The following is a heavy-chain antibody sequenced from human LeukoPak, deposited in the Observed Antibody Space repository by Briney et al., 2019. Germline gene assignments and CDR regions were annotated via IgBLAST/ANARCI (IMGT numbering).Heavy chain of an antibody. CDR2: ISYDGSNK. J-gene: IGHJ4*02. CDR3: AKAPIREAIDY. CDR1: GFTFSSYA. V-gene: IGHV3-30-3*01. Sequence: PGGSLRLSCAASGFTFSSYAMHWVRQAPGKGLEWVAVISYDGSNKYYADSVKGRFTISRDNSKNTLYLQMNSLRAEDTAVYYCAKAPIREAIDYWGQGTLVTVSS.